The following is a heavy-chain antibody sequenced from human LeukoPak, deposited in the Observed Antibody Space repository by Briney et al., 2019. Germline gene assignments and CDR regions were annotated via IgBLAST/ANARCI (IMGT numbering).Heavy chain of an antibody. Sequence: PGGFLRLSCAASGFMFRSYGMNWVRQAPGKGLGWVSGITGSGDITYYADSVKGRFTISRDNSKNTLYLQMNTLRAEDTAVYYCAKGGDTAMANEIVVVSPDYYFDYWGQGTLVTVSS. V-gene: IGHV3-23*01. J-gene: IGHJ4*02. CDR1: GFMFRSYG. CDR3: AKGGDTAMANEIVVVSPDYYFDY. D-gene: IGHD5-18*01. CDR2: ITGSGDIT.